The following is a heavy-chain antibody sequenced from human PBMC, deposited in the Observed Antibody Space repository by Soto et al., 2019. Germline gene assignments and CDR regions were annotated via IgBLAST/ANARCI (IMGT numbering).Heavy chain of an antibody. CDR1: GFTFSGYA. J-gene: IGHJ6*02. CDR2: ISYDGSNK. D-gene: IGHD3-9*01. Sequence: SLRLSCVDSGFTFSGYAMHWVRQAPGKGLEWVAVISYDGSNKFHADSVKGRFTISRDNSKKTLYLQMNSLGAEDTAVYYCARDWLSPPAYGMDVWGLGTTVTVSS. CDR3: ARDWLSPPAYGMDV. V-gene: IGHV3-30*01.